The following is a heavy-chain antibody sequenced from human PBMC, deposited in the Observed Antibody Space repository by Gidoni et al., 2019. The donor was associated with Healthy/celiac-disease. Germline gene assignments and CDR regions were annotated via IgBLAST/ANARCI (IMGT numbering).Heavy chain of an antibody. Sequence: EVQLLESGGGLVQPGGSLRLSCAASGFPFSSYAMSWVRQAPGKGLEWVSAISGSGGSTYYADSVKGRFTISRDNSKNTLYLQMNSLRAEDTAVYYCAKDRLPATPFGEAFDIWGQGTMVTVSS. CDR3: AKDRLPATPFGEAFDI. J-gene: IGHJ3*02. CDR1: GFPFSSYA. D-gene: IGHD3-16*01. V-gene: IGHV3-23*01. CDR2: ISGSGGST.